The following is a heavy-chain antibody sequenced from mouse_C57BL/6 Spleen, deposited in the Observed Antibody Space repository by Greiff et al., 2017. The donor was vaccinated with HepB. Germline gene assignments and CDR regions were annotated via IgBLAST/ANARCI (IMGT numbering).Heavy chain of an antibody. J-gene: IGHJ2*01. CDR3: ARGANWDDY. D-gene: IGHD4-1*01. V-gene: IGHV1-50*01. CDR2: IDPSVSYT. Sequence: QVQLQQPGAELVKPGASVKLSCKASGYTFTSYWMQWVKQRPGQGLEWIGEIDPSVSYTNYNQKFKGKATLTVDTSSSTAYMQLSSLTSEDSAVYYCARGANWDDYWGQGTTLTVSS. CDR1: GYTFTSYW.